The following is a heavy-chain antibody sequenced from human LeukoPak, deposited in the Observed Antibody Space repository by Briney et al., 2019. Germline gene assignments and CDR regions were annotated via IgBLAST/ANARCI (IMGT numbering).Heavy chain of an antibody. J-gene: IGHJ3*02. CDR2: ISWNSDSI. Sequence: PGGSLRLSCAASGFTFDDYAMHWVRQAPGKGLEWVSGISWNSDSIGYADSVKGRFTISRDNAKNSLYLQMNSLRAEDTALYYCAKVDSSLFPAFDIWGQGTMVTVSS. CDR3: AKVDSSLFPAFDI. V-gene: IGHV3-9*01. CDR1: GFTFDDYA. D-gene: IGHD6-13*01.